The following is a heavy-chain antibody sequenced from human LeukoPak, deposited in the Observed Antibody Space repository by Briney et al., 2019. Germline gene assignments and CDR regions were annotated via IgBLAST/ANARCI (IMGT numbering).Heavy chain of an antibody. J-gene: IGHJ4*02. Sequence: PSETLSLTCAVSGGSISSGIYSWNWIRQPPGKRLEWIGYVYPSGSTNYNPSLRSRVTISLDALKNQLSLKLASVTAADTAVYYCARHVPVNEYGGNSGVGYFDCWGQGTLVTVSS. CDR3: ARHVPVNEYGGNSGVGYFDC. D-gene: IGHD4-23*01. CDR2: VYPSGST. CDR1: GGSISSGIYS. V-gene: IGHV4-61*01.